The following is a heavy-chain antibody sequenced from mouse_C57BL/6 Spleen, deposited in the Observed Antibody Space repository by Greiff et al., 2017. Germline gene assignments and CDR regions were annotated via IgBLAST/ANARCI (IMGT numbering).Heavy chain of an antibody. Sequence: VQLQESGAELVKPGASVKISCKASGYAFSSYWMNWVKQRPGKGLEWIGQIYPGDGDTNYNGKFKGKATLTADKSSSTAYMQLSSLTSEDSAVYFCARGPLDYYAMDYWGQGTSVTVSS. D-gene: IGHD4-1*01. CDR1: GYAFSSYW. CDR3: ARGPLDYYAMDY. J-gene: IGHJ4*01. CDR2: IYPGDGDT. V-gene: IGHV1-80*01.